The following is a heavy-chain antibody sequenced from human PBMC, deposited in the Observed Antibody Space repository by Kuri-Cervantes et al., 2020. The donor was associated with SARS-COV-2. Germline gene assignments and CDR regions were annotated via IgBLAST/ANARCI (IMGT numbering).Heavy chain of an antibody. CDR1: GGSISSDDYY. CDR3: ARDSSEITFGGETFDY. D-gene: IGHD3-16*01. V-gene: IGHV4-30-4*08. Sequence: SETLSLTCTVSGGSISSDDYYWSWIRQPPGKGLEWIGYIYYSGSTYYNPSLKSRVTISVDTSKNQFSLKLSSVTAADTAVYYCARDSSEITFGGETFDYWGQGTLVTVSS. CDR2: IYYSGST. J-gene: IGHJ4*02.